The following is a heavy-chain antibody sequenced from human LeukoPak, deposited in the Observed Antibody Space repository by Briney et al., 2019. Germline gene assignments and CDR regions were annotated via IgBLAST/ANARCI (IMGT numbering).Heavy chain of an antibody. Sequence: PSETLSLTCTVSGGSISSGTYYWSWIRRPAGKGLEWIGRIYTSGSTNYNPSLKSRVSISVDTSKNQFSLKLSSVTAADTAVYYCAAENTYDSGTYYFPSDYWGQGTLVTVSS. J-gene: IGHJ4*02. CDR2: IYTSGST. V-gene: IGHV4-61*02. CDR1: GGSISSGTYY. D-gene: IGHD3-10*01. CDR3: AAENTYDSGTYYFPSDY.